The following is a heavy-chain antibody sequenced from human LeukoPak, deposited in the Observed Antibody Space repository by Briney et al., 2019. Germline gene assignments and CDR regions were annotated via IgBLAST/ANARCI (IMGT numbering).Heavy chain of an antibody. J-gene: IGHJ2*01. CDR1: GFTFSDYY. CDR3: ARVVVVAATPNYWYFDL. D-gene: IGHD2-15*01. CDR2: ISSSGSTI. V-gene: IGHV3-11*04. Sequence: PGGSLRLSCAASGFTFSDYYMSWIRQAPGKGLEWVSYISSSGSTIYYADSVKGRFTISRDNAKNSLYLQMNSLRAEDTAVYYCARVVVVAATPNYWYFDLWGRGTLVTVSS.